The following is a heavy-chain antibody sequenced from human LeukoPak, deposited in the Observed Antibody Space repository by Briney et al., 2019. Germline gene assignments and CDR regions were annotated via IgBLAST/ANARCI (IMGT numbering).Heavy chain of an antibody. J-gene: IGHJ4*02. CDR1: GFTFSTYW. V-gene: IGHV3-7*01. CDR3: ARGRPDY. CDR2: INQDGSKK. Sequence: GGSLRLSCAASGFTFSTYWMNWVRQAPGKGLEWVANINQDGSKKNYVDSVKGRFTITRDNTKNSLYLQMNSLRAEDTAVYYCARGRPDYWGQGTLVTVSS.